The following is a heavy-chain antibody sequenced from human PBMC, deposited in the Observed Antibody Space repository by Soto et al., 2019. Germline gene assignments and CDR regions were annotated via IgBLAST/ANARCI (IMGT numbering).Heavy chain of an antibody. Sequence: SETLSLTCTVSGGSISSYYWSWIRQPPGKGLEWIGYIYYSGSTNYNPSLKSRVTISVDTSKNQFSLKLSSVTAADTAVDYCARGPDYYGSGSYYYYYMDVWGKGTTVTVSS. V-gene: IGHV4-59*01. J-gene: IGHJ6*03. CDR2: IYYSGST. D-gene: IGHD3-10*01. CDR3: ARGPDYYGSGSYYYYYMDV. CDR1: GGSISSYY.